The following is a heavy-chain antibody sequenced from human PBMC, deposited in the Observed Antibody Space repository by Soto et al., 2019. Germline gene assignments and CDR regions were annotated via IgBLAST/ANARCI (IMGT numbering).Heavy chain of an antibody. J-gene: IGHJ6*02. Sequence: PGESLKISCKASGYTFTNYWIGWVRQMPGKGLEWMGIIYPGDSDTKYNPSFQGQVTISADKSITTTYLRWTNLKASDTAIYYCAASIFYYGMDVWGQGTTVTVSS. CDR2: IYPGDSDT. V-gene: IGHV5-51*01. CDR1: GYTFTNYW. CDR3: AASIFYYGMDV.